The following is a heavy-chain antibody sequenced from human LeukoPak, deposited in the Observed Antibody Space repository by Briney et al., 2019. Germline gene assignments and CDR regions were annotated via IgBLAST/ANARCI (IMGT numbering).Heavy chain of an antibody. J-gene: IGHJ5*02. Sequence: GGSLRLPCAASVFPFSIQWMSWVRQARGKGLGWVADIKEDGCEKSYVDSVKGRFTISRDNAKNSLYLQMISLRAGDTAVYYCARAFSWGQGTLVTVSS. CDR2: IKEDGCEK. CDR3: ARAFS. V-gene: IGHV3-7*01. CDR1: VFPFSIQW. D-gene: IGHD3-16*01.